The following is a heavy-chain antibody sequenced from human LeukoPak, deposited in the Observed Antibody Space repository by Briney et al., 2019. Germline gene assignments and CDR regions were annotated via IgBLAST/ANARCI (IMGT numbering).Heavy chain of an antibody. D-gene: IGHD3-22*01. Sequence: TSETLSLTCTVSGGSISSYYWSWIRQPPGKGLVWIGYIYYSGSTNYNPSLKSRVTISVDTSKNQFSLMLSSGTAADTAVYYCARGPYYYDSSGYAGVLFDYWGQGTLVTVSS. CDR1: GGSISSYY. J-gene: IGHJ4*02. CDR2: IYYSGST. CDR3: ARGPYYYDSSGYAGVLFDY. V-gene: IGHV4-59*01.